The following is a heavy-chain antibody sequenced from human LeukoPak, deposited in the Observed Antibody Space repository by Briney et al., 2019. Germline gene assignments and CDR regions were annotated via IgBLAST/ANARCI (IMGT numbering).Heavy chain of an antibody. D-gene: IGHD3-22*01. CDR3: ARGQGYYDSSGYYEDY. CDR1: GFTVSSNY. Sequence: GGSLRLSCAASGFTVSSNYMSWVRQAPGKGLEWVSVIYSGGSTYYADSVKGRFTISRDNSKNTLYLQMNSLRAEDTAVYYCARGQGYYDSSGYYEDYWGQGTLVTLSS. V-gene: IGHV3-53*01. J-gene: IGHJ4*02. CDR2: IYSGGST.